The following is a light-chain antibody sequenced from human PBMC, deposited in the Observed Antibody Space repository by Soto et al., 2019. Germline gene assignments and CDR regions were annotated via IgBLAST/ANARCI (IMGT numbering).Light chain of an antibody. CDR2: EVT. CDR1: SSDVGGYNY. V-gene: IGLV2-8*01. Sequence: QSALTQPASVSGSPGQSITISCTGTSSDVGGYNYVSWYQHHPGKAPKLMIYEVTNRPSGVPDRFSGSKSGNTASLTVSGLQAEDEGDYYCSSHAGGQNVVFGGGTKVTVL. J-gene: IGLJ2*01. CDR3: SSHAGGQNVV.